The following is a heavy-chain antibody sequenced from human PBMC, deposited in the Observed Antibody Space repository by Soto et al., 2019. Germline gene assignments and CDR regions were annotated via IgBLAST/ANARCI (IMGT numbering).Heavy chain of an antibody. D-gene: IGHD4-17*01. CDR3: ASGDPSPYYYYYGMDV. CDR1: GGSISSYY. CDR2: IYYSGST. J-gene: IGHJ6*02. V-gene: IGHV4-59*01. Sequence: SETLSLTCTVSGGSISSYYWSWIRQPPGKGLEWIGYIYYSGSTNYNPSLKSRVTISVDTSKNQFSLKLSSVTAADTAVYYCASGDPSPYYYYYGMDVWGQGTTVTVSS.